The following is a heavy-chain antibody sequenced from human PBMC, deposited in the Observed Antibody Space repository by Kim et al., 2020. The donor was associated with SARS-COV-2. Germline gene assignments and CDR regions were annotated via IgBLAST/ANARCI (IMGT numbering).Heavy chain of an antibody. D-gene: IGHD6-13*01. CDR1: GYTFTSYY. J-gene: IGHJ6*02. CDR3: ARDLGIAAAGTITRAHYYYYGMDV. CDR2: INPSGGST. Sequence: ASVKVSCKASGYTFTSYYMHWVRQAPGQGLEWMGIINPSGGSTSYAQKFQGRVTMTRDTSTSTVYMELSSLRSEDTAVYYCARDLGIAAAGTITRAHYYYYGMDVWGQGTTVTVSS. V-gene: IGHV1-46*01.